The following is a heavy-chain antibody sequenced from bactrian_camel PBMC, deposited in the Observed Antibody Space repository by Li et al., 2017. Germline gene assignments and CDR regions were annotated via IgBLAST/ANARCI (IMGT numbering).Heavy chain of an antibody. V-gene: IGHV3S53*01. CDR2: LASDGSS. J-gene: IGHJ4*01. CDR3: ARYRERSDGESYRCYTTEAYFSV. CDR1: AYTPANVR. Sequence: HVQLVESGGGSVQPGGPLRLSCAFDAYTPANVRMAWFRQAPGKEREGVASLASDGSSIYANSLKGRFTISKDNAKNTLSLQMSNLKPEDSAMYYCARYRERSDGESYRCYTTEAYFSVWGQGTQVTVS. D-gene: IGHD2*01.